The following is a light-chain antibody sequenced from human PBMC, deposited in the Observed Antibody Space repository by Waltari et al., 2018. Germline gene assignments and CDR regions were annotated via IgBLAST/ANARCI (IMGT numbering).Light chain of an antibody. J-gene: IGLJ1*01. CDR2: EDT. V-gene: IGLV3-21*02. CDR3: QVWDASSDHQV. Sequence: SYVLTQPPSVSVAPTETARLTCGGDNIENKSVHWYQQRPGQAPWLVVYEDTERPSGIPERLSGSNYGNTATLTISRVEVGDEADYYCQVWDASSDHQVFGPGTKVTVL. CDR1: NIENKS.